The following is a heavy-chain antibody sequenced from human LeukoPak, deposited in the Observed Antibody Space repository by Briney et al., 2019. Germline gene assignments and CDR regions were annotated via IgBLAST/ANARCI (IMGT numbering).Heavy chain of an antibody. J-gene: IGHJ4*02. CDR3: ARAAGYSSSWYFGYYFDY. D-gene: IGHD6-13*01. Sequence: SVKVSCKASGGTFSSYAISWVRQAPGQGLEWMGGIIPIFGTANYAQKFQGRVTITADESTSTAYMELSSLRSEDTAVYYCARAAGYSSSWYFGYYFDYWGQGTLVTVSS. V-gene: IGHV1-69*13. CDR2: IIPIFGTA. CDR1: GGTFSSYA.